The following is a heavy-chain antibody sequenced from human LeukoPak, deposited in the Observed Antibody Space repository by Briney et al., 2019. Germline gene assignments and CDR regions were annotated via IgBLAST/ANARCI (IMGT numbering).Heavy chain of an antibody. V-gene: IGHV3-23*01. CDR2: ISGSGGIT. CDR3: AKDEKVFGSGWYFGMY. J-gene: IGHJ4*02. D-gene: IGHD6-19*01. CDR1: GFTFNYYG. Sequence: PGRSLRLSCAASGFTFNYYGMHWVRQAPGKGLEWVSAISGSGGITYYADSVKGRFTISRDNSKNTLYLQMNSLRAEDTAVYYCAKDEKVFGSGWYFGMYWGQGTLVTVSS.